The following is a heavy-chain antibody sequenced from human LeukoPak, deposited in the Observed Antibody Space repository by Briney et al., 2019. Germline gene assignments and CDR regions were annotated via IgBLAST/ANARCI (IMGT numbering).Heavy chain of an antibody. CDR3: AKSGSLRYFGQFDP. CDR1: GFTFSSYS. D-gene: IGHD3-9*01. V-gene: IGHV3-21*04. J-gene: IGHJ5*02. Sequence: GGSLRLSCAASGFTFSSYSMNWVRQAPGKGLEWVSSISSSSSYIYYADSVKGRFTISRDNAKNSLYLQMNSLRAEDTALYYCAKSGSLRYFGQFDPWGQGTLVTVSS. CDR2: ISSSSSYI.